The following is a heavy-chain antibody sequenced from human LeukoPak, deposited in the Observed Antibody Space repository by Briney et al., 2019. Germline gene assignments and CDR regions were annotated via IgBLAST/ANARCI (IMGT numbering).Heavy chain of an antibody. CDR1: GGSISSYY. Sequence: KPSETLSLTCTVSGGSISSYYWSWIRQPPGKGQEWIGYIYYSGSTNYNPSLKSRVTISVDTSKNQFSLKLSSVTAADTAVYYCARHLYRGTIFGRADAFDIWGQGTMVTVSS. CDR3: ARHLYRGTIFGRADAFDI. J-gene: IGHJ3*02. V-gene: IGHV4-59*08. CDR2: IYYSGST. D-gene: IGHD3-3*01.